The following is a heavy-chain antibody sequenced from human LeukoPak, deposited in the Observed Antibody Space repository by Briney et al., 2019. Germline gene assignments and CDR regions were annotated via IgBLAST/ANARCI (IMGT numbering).Heavy chain of an antibody. CDR3: AREWTTWGAFDI. V-gene: IGHV3-33*01. Sequence: GGSLRLSCAASGFTFSSYGMHWVRQAPGKGLEWVAAIWYDGSNKYYADSVKGRFTISRDNSKNTLYLQMNSLRAEDTAVYYCAREWTTWGAFDIWGQGTMVTVSS. J-gene: IGHJ3*02. D-gene: IGHD2/OR15-2a*01. CDR1: GFTFSSYG. CDR2: IWYDGSNK.